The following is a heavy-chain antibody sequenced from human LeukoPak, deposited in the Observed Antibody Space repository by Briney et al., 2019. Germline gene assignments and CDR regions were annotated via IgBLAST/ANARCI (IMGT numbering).Heavy chain of an antibody. CDR2: VYYSGTANSGTT. J-gene: IGHJ4*02. V-gene: IGHV4-4*08. CDR1: GGSISTYY. Sequence: PSETLSLTRTVSGGSISTYYWSWIRQPPGKGLEWIGCVYYSGTANSGTTNYNPSLKSRVTISLDTSKNQFSLKLSSVTAADTAVYYCASYTTVSYHFDSCGQGTLVTVSS. CDR3: ASYTTVSYHFDS. D-gene: IGHD4-17*01.